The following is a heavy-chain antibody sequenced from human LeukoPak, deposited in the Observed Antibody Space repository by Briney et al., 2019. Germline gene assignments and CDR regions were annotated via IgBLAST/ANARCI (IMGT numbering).Heavy chain of an antibody. D-gene: IGHD3-10*01. CDR1: GFTFSSYA. Sequence: GGSLRLSCAASGFTFSSYAMSWVRQAPGKGVKWVSAISGSGGSTYYADSVKGRFTISRDNSKNTLYLQMNSLRAEDTAVYYCAKGISVWYGDYVDYWGQGTLVTVSS. V-gene: IGHV3-23*01. CDR2: ISGSGGST. J-gene: IGHJ4*02. CDR3: AKGISVWYGDYVDY.